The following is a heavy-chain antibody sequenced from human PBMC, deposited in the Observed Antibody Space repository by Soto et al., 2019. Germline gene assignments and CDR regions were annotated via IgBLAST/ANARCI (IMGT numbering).Heavy chain of an antibody. D-gene: IGHD6-13*01. V-gene: IGHV3-23*01. J-gene: IGHJ4*02. CDR3: AKGSADGIPYYFDY. CDR1: GFGFSSYA. CDR2: ISDSGYST. Sequence: EVQLLESGGGLVQPGGSLRLSCAASGFGFSSYAMGWVRQAPGKGLEWVSAISDSGYSTYYADTVKGRFTISRDNSKDTLYLQMDSLRAEDTAVVYCAKGSADGIPYYFDYWGQGTLVTVSS.